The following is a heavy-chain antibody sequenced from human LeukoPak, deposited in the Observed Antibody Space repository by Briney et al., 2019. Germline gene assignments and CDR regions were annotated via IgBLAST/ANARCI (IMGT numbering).Heavy chain of an antibody. V-gene: IGHV4-34*01. CDR2: INHSGST. D-gene: IGHD3-10*01. CDR3: ATHEGFSMVRGVIIEDAFDI. J-gene: IGHJ3*02. Sequence: SETLSLTCAVYGGSFSGYYWSWIRQPPGKGLEWIGEINHSGSTNYNPSLKSRVTISVDTSKNQFSLKLSSVTAADTAVYYCATHEGFSMVRGVIIEDAFDIWGQGTMVTVSS. CDR1: GGSFSGYY.